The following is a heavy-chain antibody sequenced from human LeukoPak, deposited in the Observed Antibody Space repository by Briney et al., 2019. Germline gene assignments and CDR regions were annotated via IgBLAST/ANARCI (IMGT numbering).Heavy chain of an antibody. CDR1: GFTFSSYA. J-gene: IGHJ4*02. CDR2: ISGSGGST. D-gene: IGHD6-13*01. Sequence: GGSLRLSCAAAGFTFSSYAMSWVRQAPGKVLEWVSGISGSGGSTYYADSVAGRFTISRDNSKHTLYMQMNSLRAEDTAVYYCAKDGVSGIAASFDYWGQGALVTVSS. CDR3: AKDGVSGIAASFDY. V-gene: IGHV3-23*01.